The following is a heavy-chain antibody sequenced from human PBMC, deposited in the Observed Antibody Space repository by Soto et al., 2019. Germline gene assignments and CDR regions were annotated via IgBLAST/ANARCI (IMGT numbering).Heavy chain of an antibody. CDR2: ISAYNGNT. CDR1: GYTFTSYG. Sequence: ASVKVSCKASGYTFTSYGISWVRQAPGQGLEWMGWISAYNGNTNYAQKLQGRVTMTTDTSTSTAYMELRSLRSDDTAVYYCARGNYYYDSSGYYDKFFDYWGQGSLVTVSS. V-gene: IGHV1-18*01. CDR3: ARGNYYYDSSGYYDKFFDY. D-gene: IGHD3-22*01. J-gene: IGHJ4*02.